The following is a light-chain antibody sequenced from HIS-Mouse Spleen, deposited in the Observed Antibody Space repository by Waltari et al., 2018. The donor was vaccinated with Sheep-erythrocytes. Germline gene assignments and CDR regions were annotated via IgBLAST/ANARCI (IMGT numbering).Light chain of an antibody. CDR1: QSLVHSDGNTY. CDR2: KVS. CDR3: KQGTHWPPYT. J-gene: IGKJ2*01. Sequence: DVVMTQSPLSLPVTLGQPASISCRSSQSLVHSDGNTYLNWFQQRPGQSPRRLIYKVSNPDSGVPDRFSGSGSGTDFTLKISRVEAEDVGVYYCKQGTHWPPYTFGQGTKLEIK. V-gene: IGKV2-30*02.